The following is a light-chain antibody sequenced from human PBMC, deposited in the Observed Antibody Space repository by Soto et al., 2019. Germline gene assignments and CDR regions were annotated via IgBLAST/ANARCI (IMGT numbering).Light chain of an antibody. CDR2: AAS. V-gene: IGKV1D-12*01. CDR1: QAISTW. CDR3: QQANSLPRT. J-gene: IGKJ1*01. Sequence: DIQMTQSPSSVSASVGDRVTITCRASQAISTWLAWYQQKPGKAPTLLIYAASNLQTGVPSRFSGSGSGTDFTLTISSLQPEEFATYYCQQANSLPRTFGQGTKVEIK.